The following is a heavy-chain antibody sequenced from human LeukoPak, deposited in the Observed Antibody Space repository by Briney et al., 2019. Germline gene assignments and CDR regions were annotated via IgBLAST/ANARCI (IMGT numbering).Heavy chain of an antibody. CDR2: ITSSSTTI. V-gene: IGHV3-48*01. D-gene: IGHD6-19*01. J-gene: IGHJ4*02. CDR3: ARKKQSAFDY. CDR1: GFTLRSYS. Sequence: GGSLRLSCVASGFTLRSYSMNWVRQAPGKGLEWVSHITSSSTTIYYADSVKGRFTISRDNAKNSLYLQMNSLRAGDTAVYYCARKKQSAFDYWGQGTLVTVSS.